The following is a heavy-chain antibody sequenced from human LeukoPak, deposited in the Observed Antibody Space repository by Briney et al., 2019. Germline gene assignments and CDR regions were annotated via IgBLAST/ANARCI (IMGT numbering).Heavy chain of an antibody. J-gene: IGHJ3*02. CDR2: ISAYNGNT. D-gene: IGHD3-22*01. V-gene: IGHV1-18*01. Sequence: ASVKVSCKASGYTFTSYGTSWVRQAPGQGLEWMGWISAYNGNTNYAQKLQGRVTMTTDTSTSTAYMELRSLRSDDTAVYYCARENYDSSGYYVGGAFDIWGQGTMVTVSS. CDR3: ARENYDSSGYYVGGAFDI. CDR1: GYTFTSYG.